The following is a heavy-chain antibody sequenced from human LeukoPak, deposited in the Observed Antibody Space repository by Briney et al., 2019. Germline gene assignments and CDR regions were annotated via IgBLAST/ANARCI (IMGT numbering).Heavy chain of an antibody. J-gene: IGHJ5*02. V-gene: IGHV4-4*02. D-gene: IGHD6-13*01. CDR3: AREAAGTYGACFDP. CDR1: GGSISNSYW. Sequence: SETLSLTCVVSGGSISNSYWWSWLRQPPGKGLEWIGEIYHSGNTNYNPSLNSRVTISVDKFENQFSLNLTSVTAADTAVYYCAREAAGTYGACFDPWGQGTLVTVSS. CDR2: IYHSGNT.